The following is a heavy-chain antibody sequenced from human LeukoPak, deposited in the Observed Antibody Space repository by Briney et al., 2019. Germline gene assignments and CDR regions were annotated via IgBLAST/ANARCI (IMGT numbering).Heavy chain of an antibody. J-gene: IGHJ4*02. CDR1: GYSISSGYY. CDR3: ASGYYGSGSYRTFDY. D-gene: IGHD3-10*01. V-gene: IGHV4-61*01. Sequence: SETLSLTCTVSGYSISSGYYWSWIRQPPGKGLEWIGYFYYSGSTNYNPSLKSRVTISVDTSKNQFSLKLSSVTAADTAVYYCASGYYGSGSYRTFDYWGQGTLVTVSS. CDR2: FYYSGST.